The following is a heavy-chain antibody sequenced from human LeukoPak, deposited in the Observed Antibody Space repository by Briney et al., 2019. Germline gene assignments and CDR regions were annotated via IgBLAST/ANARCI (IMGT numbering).Heavy chain of an antibody. CDR1: GFTFSAYW. D-gene: IGHD3-10*01. CDR2: IKQDGSEK. V-gene: IGHV3-7*01. J-gene: IGHJ4*02. CDR3: ARGRISMVRGLIGVTHFDS. Sequence: GESLRLSCTASGFTFSAYWMSWVRQAPGKGLEWVANIKQDGSEKYYVDSVKGRFTVSKDNARNSLFLQMNSLRTEDTAVYYCARGRISMVRGLIGVTHFDSWGQGTLATVSS.